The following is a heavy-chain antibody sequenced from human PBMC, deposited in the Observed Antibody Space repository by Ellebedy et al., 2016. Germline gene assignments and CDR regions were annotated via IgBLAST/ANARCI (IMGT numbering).Heavy chain of an antibody. CDR2: ISSSSTYI. V-gene: IGHV3-21*01. J-gene: IGHJ5*02. Sequence: GESLKISCAASGFTFSSYAMNWVRQAPGKGLEWVSSISSSSTYIYYSASVKGRFTISRDNSKNYLSLQMNSLRADYTAVYYCARGGAGRGVENSWFDPWGQGTLVTVSS. D-gene: IGHD3-10*01. CDR3: ARGGAGRGVENSWFDP. CDR1: GFTFSSYA.